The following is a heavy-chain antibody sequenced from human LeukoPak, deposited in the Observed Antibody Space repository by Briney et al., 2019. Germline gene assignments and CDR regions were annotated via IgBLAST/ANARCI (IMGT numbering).Heavy chain of an antibody. J-gene: IGHJ4*02. CDR1: GGSISSGGYS. CDR3: ARVGGSWYRYYFDY. D-gene: IGHD6-13*01. CDR2: INHSGST. Sequence: SETLSLTCAVSGGSISSGGYSWSWIRQPPGKGLEWIGEINHSGSTNYNPSLKSRVTISVDTSKNQFSLKLSSVTAADTAVYYCARVGGSWYRYYFDYWGQGTLVTVSS. V-gene: IGHV4-34*01.